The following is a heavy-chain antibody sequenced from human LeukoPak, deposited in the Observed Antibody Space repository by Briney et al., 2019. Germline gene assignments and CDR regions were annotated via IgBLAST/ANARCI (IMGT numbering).Heavy chain of an antibody. CDR3: ASGVGEFFPDAFNI. CDR2: INHRGGT. D-gene: IGHD3-10*01. J-gene: IGHJ3*02. V-gene: IGHV4-34*01. CDR1: GFTFSDYY. Sequence: PGGSLRLSCAASGFTFSDYYMSWIRQTPGKGLEWIGEINHRGGTNYNPSLKSRLTISVDTSKNQFSLNLTSVTAADTAVYYCASGVGEFFPDAFNIWGQGTMVGVFS.